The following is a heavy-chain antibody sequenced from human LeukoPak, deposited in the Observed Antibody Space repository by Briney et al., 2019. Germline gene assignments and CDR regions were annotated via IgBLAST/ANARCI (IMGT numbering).Heavy chain of an antibody. CDR2: IYYGGIT. V-gene: IGHV4-59*08. CDR1: GGSISSYY. J-gene: IGHJ6*02. Sequence: SETLSLTCTLSGGSISSYYWTWVRQPPGKGLEWIGYIYYGGITNYNPSLKSRVTVSVDTSKNQFSLKLNSVTAADTAVYYCARHTADYYYYGMDVWGQGTTVTVSS. CDR3: ARHTADYYYYGMDV.